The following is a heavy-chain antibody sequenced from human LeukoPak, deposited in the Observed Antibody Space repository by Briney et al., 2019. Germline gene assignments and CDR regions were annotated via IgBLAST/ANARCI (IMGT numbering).Heavy chain of an antibody. CDR3: ARDIINRWFGEFNNYYYYYGMDV. J-gene: IGHJ6*02. D-gene: IGHD3-10*01. V-gene: IGHV1-2*02. Sequence: ASVKVSCKASGYTFTGYYMHWVRQAPGQGLEWMGWINPNSGGTNYAQKSQGRVTMTRDTSISTAYMGLSRLRSDDTAVYYCARDIINRWFGEFNNYYYYYGMDVWGQGTTVTVSS. CDR1: GYTFTGYY. CDR2: INPNSGGT.